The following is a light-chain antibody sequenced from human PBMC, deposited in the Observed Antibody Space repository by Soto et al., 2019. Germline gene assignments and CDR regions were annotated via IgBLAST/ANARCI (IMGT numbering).Light chain of an antibody. CDR3: QSYDSSLSGYV. CDR1: SSNIGAGYE. J-gene: IGLJ1*01. Sequence: QSVRTQPPSVSEAPGQRVTISCTGSSSNIGAGYEAHWYQQVPGTAPKLLIYENNNRPSGVPDRFSGSKPGTSASLAITGLQAEDEAEYYCQSYDSSLSGYVFGTGTKLTVL. V-gene: IGLV1-40*01. CDR2: ENN.